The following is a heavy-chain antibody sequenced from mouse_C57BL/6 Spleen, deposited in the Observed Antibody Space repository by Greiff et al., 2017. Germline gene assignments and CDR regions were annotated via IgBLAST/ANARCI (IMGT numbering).Heavy chain of an antibody. V-gene: IGHV1-74*01. CDR1: GYTFTSYW. D-gene: IGHD1-1*01. Sequence: QVQLQQPGAELVKPGASVKVSCKASGYTFTSYWMHWVKQRPGQGLEWIGRIHPSDSDTNYNQQFKGKATLTVDKASSTAYMPLSSLTSEDSAVYYCAEGSGYFDVWGTGTTVTVSS. J-gene: IGHJ1*03. CDR2: IHPSDSDT. CDR3: AEGSGYFDV.